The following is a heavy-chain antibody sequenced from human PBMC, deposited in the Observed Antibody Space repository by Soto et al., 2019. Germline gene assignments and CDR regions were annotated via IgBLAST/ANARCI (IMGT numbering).Heavy chain of an antibody. CDR1: GGAFHSYA. V-gene: IGHV1-69*13. D-gene: IGHD3-10*01. J-gene: IGHJ3*02. CDR3: ARDLSVSYKRGDVFDI. CDR2: IIPLFATT. Sequence: SVKVSCKASGGAFHSYAISWVRQAPGQGLEWVGGIIPLFATTNYAQKFQGRVTIIADESTSTVYMELSSLRFDDTAVYYCARDLSVSYKRGDVFDIWGQGTMVTVSS.